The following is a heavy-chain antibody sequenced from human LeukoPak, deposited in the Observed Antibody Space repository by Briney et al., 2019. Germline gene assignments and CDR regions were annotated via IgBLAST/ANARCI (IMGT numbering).Heavy chain of an antibody. D-gene: IGHD3-22*01. CDR1: GFTFSSYE. CDR3: ARDLYDSSGYYSYYYYYYMDV. J-gene: IGHJ6*03. V-gene: IGHV3-48*03. Sequence: GGSLRLSCAASGFTFSSYEMNWVRQAPGKGLEWVSYISSSGSTIYYADSVKGRFTISRDNAKNSLYLQMNSLRAEDTAVYYCARDLYDSSGYYSYYYYYYMDVWGKGTTVTVSS. CDR2: ISSSGSTI.